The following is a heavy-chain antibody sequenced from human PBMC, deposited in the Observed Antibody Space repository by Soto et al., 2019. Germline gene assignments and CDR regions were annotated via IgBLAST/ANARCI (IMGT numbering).Heavy chain of an antibody. D-gene: IGHD1-7*01. Sequence: LRLSCAASGFTVSSNYMSWVRQAPGKGLEWVSVIYSGGSTYYADSVKGRFTISRDNSKNTLYLQMNSLRAEDTAVYYCARSGGTTSLDYYGMDVWGQGTTVTVS. CDR3: ARSGGTTSLDYYGMDV. CDR1: GFTVSSNY. J-gene: IGHJ6*02. V-gene: IGHV3-53*01. CDR2: IYSGGST.